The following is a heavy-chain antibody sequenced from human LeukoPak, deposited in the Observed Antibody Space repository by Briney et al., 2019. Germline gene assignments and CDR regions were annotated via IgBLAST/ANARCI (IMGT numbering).Heavy chain of an antibody. CDR2: ISTSSNTI. D-gene: IGHD6-19*01. Sequence: GGSLRLSCVGSGFIFGDYSMSWVRQASGKGLEWLSFISTSSNTIYYADSVRGRFTVSRDNAKNSLYLQMNSLRAEDTAAYYCARETVAGTFDYWSQGTLVTVSS. J-gene: IGHJ4*02. V-gene: IGHV3-48*01. CDR3: ARETVAGTFDY. CDR1: GFIFGDYS.